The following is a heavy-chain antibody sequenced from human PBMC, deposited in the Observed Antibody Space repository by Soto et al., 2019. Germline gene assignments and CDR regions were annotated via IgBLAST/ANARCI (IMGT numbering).Heavy chain of an antibody. CDR1: GVSLSTSGEG. D-gene: IGHD2-15*01. Sequence: QITLRESGPTLVQPTQTLTLTCTLSGVSLSTSGEGVGWIRQPPGKALEWLALIYWDDDKRFSPSLKSRLAITRDIYKNQGVMTMTDMAPEDTAIYYCAHRQRTVVVGAPFDLWGQGAQVTVSS. J-gene: IGHJ4*02. V-gene: IGHV2-5*02. CDR3: AHRQRTVVVGAPFDL. CDR2: IYWDDDK.